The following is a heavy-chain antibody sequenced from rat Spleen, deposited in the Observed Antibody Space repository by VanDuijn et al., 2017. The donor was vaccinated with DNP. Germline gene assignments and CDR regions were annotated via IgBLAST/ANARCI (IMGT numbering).Heavy chain of an antibody. CDR1: GFTFSDYN. Sequence: EVQLVESGGGLVQPGRSLKVSCAASGFTFSDYNMAWVRQAPKKGLEWVATISYDGSSTYYRGSVKGRFTISRDNANGTLYLQMDNLRSEDTATYYCARDDYGSYGAMDAWGQGTSVTVSS. V-gene: IGHV5-7*01. J-gene: IGHJ4*01. CDR3: ARDDYGSYGAMDA. CDR2: ISYDGSST. D-gene: IGHD1-3*01.